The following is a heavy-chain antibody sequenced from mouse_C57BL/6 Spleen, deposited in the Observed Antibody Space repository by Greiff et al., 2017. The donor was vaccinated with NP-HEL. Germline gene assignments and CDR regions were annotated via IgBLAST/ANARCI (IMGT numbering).Heavy chain of an antibody. CDR1: GFNIKDYY. V-gene: IGHV14-1*01. CDR3: TTGAVGGFAY. CDR2: IDPEDGDT. J-gene: IGHJ3*01. D-gene: IGHD1-1*01. Sequence: EVQLQQSGAELVRPGASVKLSCTASGFNIKDYYMHWVKQRPEQGLEWIGRIDPEDGDTEYAPKFQGKATMTADKSSNTAYLQLSSLTSEDTAVYYGTTGAVGGFAYWGQGTLVTVSA.